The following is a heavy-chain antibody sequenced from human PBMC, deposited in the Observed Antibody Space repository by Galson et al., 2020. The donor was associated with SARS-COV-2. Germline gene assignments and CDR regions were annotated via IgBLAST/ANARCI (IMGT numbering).Heavy chain of an antibody. D-gene: IGHD3-22*01. V-gene: IGHV3-9*01. J-gene: IGHJ3*01. Sequence: GGSLSLSCATSGFTFDDYAMNWVRQAPGKGLEWVSGISRNSGMITYEDPVQGRFIISSDNAKNSLYLQMNNLRTEDNALYYCCVDSSGDLSDAFDVWGQGTMVTVSS. CDR2: ISRNSGMI. CDR1: GFTFDDYA. CDR3: CVDSSGDLSDAFDV.